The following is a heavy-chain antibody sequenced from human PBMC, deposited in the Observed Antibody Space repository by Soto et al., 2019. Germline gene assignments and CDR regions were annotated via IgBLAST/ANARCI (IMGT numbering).Heavy chain of an antibody. V-gene: IGHV1-18*01. CDR3: ARYCSGGSCYGAFDL. Sequence: GASVKVSCKASGYTFTSYGISWVRQAPGQGLEWMGWISAYNGDTNYAQILQGRVTMTTDTSTSTAYMELRSLGSDDTAVYYCARYCSGGSCYGAFDLWGQGTMVTVSS. CDR1: GYTFTSYG. D-gene: IGHD2-15*01. J-gene: IGHJ3*01. CDR2: ISAYNGDT.